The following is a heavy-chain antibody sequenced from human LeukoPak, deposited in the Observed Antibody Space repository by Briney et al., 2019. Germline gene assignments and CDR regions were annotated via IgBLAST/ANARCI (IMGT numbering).Heavy chain of an antibody. CDR2: ISGSGGST. CDR3: AKAYYYDSSAYYSGRLLYFQH. D-gene: IGHD3-22*01. Sequence: GGSLRLSCAASGFTFSSYAMSWVRQAPGKGLEWVSGISGSGGSTYYADSVKGRFTISRDNSKNTLYLQMNSLRAEDTAAYYCAKAYYYDSSAYYSGRLLYFQHWGQGTLVTVSS. CDR1: GFTFSSYA. J-gene: IGHJ1*01. V-gene: IGHV3-23*01.